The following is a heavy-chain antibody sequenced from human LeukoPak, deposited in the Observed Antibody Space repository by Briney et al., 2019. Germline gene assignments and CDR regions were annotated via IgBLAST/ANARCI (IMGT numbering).Heavy chain of an antibody. Sequence: GGSLRLSCAASGFTFSSYWMSWVRQAPGKGLKWVANIKEDGSEKNYVDSVKGRFTISRDNAENSVYLQMNDLRAEDTGVYYCVTKEPSTSGWSYWGQGTLVTVSS. D-gene: IGHD6-19*01. CDR3: VTKEPSTSGWSY. J-gene: IGHJ4*02. CDR1: GFTFSSYW. V-gene: IGHV3-7*01. CDR2: IKEDGSEK.